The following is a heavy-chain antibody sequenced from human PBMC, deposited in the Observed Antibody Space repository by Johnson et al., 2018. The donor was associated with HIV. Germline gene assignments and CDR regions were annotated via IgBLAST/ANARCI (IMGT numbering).Heavy chain of an antibody. V-gene: IGHV3-30-3*01. D-gene: IGHD3-3*01. CDR2: ISYDGSNK. CDR3: TSVLRLLEGTDGVDGFDI. J-gene: IGHJ3*02. CDR1: GFTFSSYA. Sequence: QVQLVESGGGVVQPGRSLRLSCAASGFTFSSYAMHWVRQAPGKGLEWVAVISYDGSNKYYADSVRGRFTISRDNSKNTLYLQMNSLTTEDTALYYCTSVLRLLEGTDGVDGFDIWGQGTKVIVSS.